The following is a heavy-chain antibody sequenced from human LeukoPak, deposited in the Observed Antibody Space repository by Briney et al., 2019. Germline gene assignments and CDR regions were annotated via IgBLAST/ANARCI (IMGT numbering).Heavy chain of an antibody. D-gene: IGHD6-6*01. CDR3: ARRQLVRSDYYGMDV. CDR2: ISSSSSYI. Sequence: GGSLRLSCAASGFTFSSYSMNWVRQAPGKGLEWVSCISSSSSYIYYADSVKGRFTISRDNAKNSLYLQMNSLRAEDTAVYYCARRQLVRSDYYGMDVWGQGTTVTVSS. J-gene: IGHJ6*02. V-gene: IGHV3-21*01. CDR1: GFTFSSYS.